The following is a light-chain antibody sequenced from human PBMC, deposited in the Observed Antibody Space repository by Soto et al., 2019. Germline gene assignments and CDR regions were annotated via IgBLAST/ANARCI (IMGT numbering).Light chain of an antibody. CDR1: QDVSSSY. CDR2: GTS. Sequence: EIVLTQSPGTLSLSPGERATLSCRASQDVSSSYLARYQRKLGQAPRLLMYGTSNRATGIPDRFSGSGSGTDFTLPISRLEAEDFTVYYCQQYDTSPRTFGQGTKVEIK. J-gene: IGKJ2*01. V-gene: IGKV3-20*01. CDR3: QQYDTSPRT.